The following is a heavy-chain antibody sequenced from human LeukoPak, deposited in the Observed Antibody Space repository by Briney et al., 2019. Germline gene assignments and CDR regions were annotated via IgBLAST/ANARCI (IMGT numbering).Heavy chain of an antibody. Sequence: SETLSLTCAVSGGSISSGGYSWSWIRQPPGKGLDWIGYIYYSGSTYYNPSLKSRITISVDTSQNQFSLKLNSVTAADTAVYYCARDGSYYYAFDIWGQGIMVTVSS. D-gene: IGHD3-10*01. CDR2: IYYSGST. J-gene: IGHJ3*02. V-gene: IGHV4-30-4*07. CDR3: ARDGSYYYAFDI. CDR1: GGSISSGGYS.